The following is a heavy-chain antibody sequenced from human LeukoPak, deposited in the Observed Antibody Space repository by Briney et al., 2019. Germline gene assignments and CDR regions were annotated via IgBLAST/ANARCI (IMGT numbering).Heavy chain of an antibody. Sequence: GGSLRLSCAASGFTVSSNYMSWVRQAPGKGLEWVSVIYSGGSTYYADSVKGRFTISRDNSKNTLYLQMNSLGAEDTAVYYCARASGGWYTGGFDYWGQGTLVTVSS. V-gene: IGHV3-66*01. D-gene: IGHD6-19*01. CDR1: GFTVSSNY. J-gene: IGHJ4*02. CDR3: ARASGGWYTGGFDY. CDR2: IYSGGST.